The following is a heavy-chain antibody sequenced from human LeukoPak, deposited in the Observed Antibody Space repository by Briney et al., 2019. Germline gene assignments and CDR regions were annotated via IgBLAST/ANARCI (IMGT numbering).Heavy chain of an antibody. D-gene: IGHD6-19*01. CDR2: INPNRGGT. CDR1: GYTFTGYY. Sequence: GASVKVSCKASGYTFTGYYIHWVRRAREQGLEGMGRINPNRGGTNYAQKFQGGVTMTRDTSISTGYMELSRLRSADTAVYYCASLSSGWPGGVDYWGQGTLVTVSS. CDR3: ASLSSGWPGGVDY. J-gene: IGHJ4*02. V-gene: IGHV1-2*06.